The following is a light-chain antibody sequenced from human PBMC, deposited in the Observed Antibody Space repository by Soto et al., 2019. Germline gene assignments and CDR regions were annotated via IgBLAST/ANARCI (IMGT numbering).Light chain of an antibody. CDR1: EDINSR. J-gene: IGKJ5*01. Sequence: DIQMTQSPSSVSASVGDRVTISCRASEDINSRLAWYQQKPGNAPKLLIYAAFILQSGVPSRFSGYGSGTDFTLSISSLQPEDFATYYCQQADSCPITFGQGTRLEI. V-gene: IGKV1-12*01. CDR3: QQADSCPIT. CDR2: AAF.